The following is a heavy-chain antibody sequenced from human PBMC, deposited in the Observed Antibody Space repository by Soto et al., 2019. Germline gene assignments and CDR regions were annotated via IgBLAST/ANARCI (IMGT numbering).Heavy chain of an antibody. CDR3: ARDMYYYDSSGSQRRGFDY. CDR1: GGSFSGYY. V-gene: IGHV4-34*01. Sequence: PSEILSLTCAVYGGSFSGYYWSWIRQPPGKGLEWIGEINHSGSTNYNPSLKSRVTISVDTSKNQFSLKLSSVTAADTAVYYCARDMYYYDSSGSQRRGFDYWGQGTLVTVSS. CDR2: INHSGST. D-gene: IGHD3-22*01. J-gene: IGHJ4*02.